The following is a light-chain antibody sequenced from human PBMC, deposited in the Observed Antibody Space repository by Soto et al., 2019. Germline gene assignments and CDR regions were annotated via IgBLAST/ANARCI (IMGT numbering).Light chain of an antibody. CDR2: GAS. Sequence: EIVLTQSPGTLSLSPGETAILSCRASQTIAGRYLAWYQQKPGQAPRLLISGASRRATGIPDRFSGSGSGTDFTLTISRLEPEDFAVYYWQQYASSPRTFGQGTKVEIK. CDR1: QTIAGRY. J-gene: IGKJ1*01. V-gene: IGKV3-20*01. CDR3: QQYASSPRT.